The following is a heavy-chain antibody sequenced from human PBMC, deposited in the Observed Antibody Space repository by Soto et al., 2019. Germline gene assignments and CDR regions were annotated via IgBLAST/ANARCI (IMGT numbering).Heavy chain of an antibody. J-gene: IGHJ4*02. V-gene: IGHV4-59*08. Sequence: SETLSLTCTVSVGSISSYYWSWIRQPPGKGLEWIGYIYYSGSTNYNPSLKSRVTISVDTSKNQFSLKLSSVTAADTAVYYCARQYDFWSGRPTNYFDYWGQGTLVTVSS. D-gene: IGHD3-3*01. CDR1: VGSISSYY. CDR2: IYYSGST. CDR3: ARQYDFWSGRPTNYFDY.